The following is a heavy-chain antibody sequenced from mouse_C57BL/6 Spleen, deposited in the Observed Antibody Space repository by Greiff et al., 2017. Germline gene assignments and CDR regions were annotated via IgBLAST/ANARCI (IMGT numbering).Heavy chain of an antibody. J-gene: IGHJ1*03. Sequence: EVKLVESEGGLVQPGSSMKLSCTASGFTFSDYYMAWVRQVPEKGLEWVANINYDGSSTYYLDSLKSRFIISRDNAKNILYLQMSSLKSEDTATYYCARGEAIYYGNYGWYFDVWGTGTTVTVSS. CDR2: INYDGSST. V-gene: IGHV5-16*01. CDR3: ARGEAIYYGNYGWYFDV. D-gene: IGHD2-1*01. CDR1: GFTFSDYY.